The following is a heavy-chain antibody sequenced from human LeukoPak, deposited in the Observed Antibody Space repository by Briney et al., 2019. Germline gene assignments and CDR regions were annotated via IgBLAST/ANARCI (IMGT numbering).Heavy chain of an antibody. J-gene: IGHJ5*02. CDR1: GGSISSSSYY. CDR3: ASLRYFDWLAAQNWFDP. Sequence: SETLSLTCTVSGGSISSSSYYWGWIRQPPGKGLEWIWSIYYSGSTYYNPSLKSRVTISVDTSKNQFSLKLSSVTAADTAVYYCASLRYFDWLAAQNWFDPWGQGTLVTVSS. V-gene: IGHV4-39*01. CDR2: IYYSGST. D-gene: IGHD3-9*01.